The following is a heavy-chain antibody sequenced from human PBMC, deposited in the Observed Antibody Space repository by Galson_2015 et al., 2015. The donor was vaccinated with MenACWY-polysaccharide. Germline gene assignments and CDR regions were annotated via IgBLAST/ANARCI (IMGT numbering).Heavy chain of an antibody. CDR3: AKVLPASGRALDS. V-gene: IGHV3-23*01. Sequence: SLRLSCAASGFTLSDYYMSWIRQAPGKGLEWVSDINGGGGKTDYTDSVKGRLTISRDNSQSTLYLQMNSLRADDTAVYYCAKVLPASGRALDSWGQGTLVTVSS. D-gene: IGHD2-2*01. J-gene: IGHJ4*02. CDR2: INGGGGKT. CDR1: GFTLSDYY.